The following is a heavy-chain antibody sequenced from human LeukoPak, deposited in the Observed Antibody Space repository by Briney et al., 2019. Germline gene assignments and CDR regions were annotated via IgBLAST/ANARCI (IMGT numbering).Heavy chain of an antibody. V-gene: IGHV4-34*01. CDR3: ARKARASGSYFGNFDY. J-gene: IGHJ4*02. CDR2: INHSGST. D-gene: IGHD3-10*01. CDR1: GGSFSGYY. Sequence: SETLSLTCAVYGGSFSGYYWSWIRQPPGKGLEWIGEINHSGSTNYNPSLKSRVTISVDTSKNQFSLKLSSVTAADTAAYYCARKARASGSYFGNFDYWGQGTLVTVSS.